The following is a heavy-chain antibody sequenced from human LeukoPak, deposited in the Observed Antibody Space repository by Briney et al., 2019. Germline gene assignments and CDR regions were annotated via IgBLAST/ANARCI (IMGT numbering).Heavy chain of an antibody. D-gene: IGHD3-10*01. CDR3: ARNLNYGSGSYYNGDNAFDI. CDR1: GYTFTSYG. Sequence: ASVKVSCKASGYTFTSYGISWVRQAPGQGLEWMGWISAYNGNTNYAQKLQGRVTMTTDTSTSTAYMELRSLRSDDTAVYYCARNLNYGSGSYYNGDNAFDIWGQGTMVTVSS. V-gene: IGHV1-18*01. J-gene: IGHJ3*02. CDR2: ISAYNGNT.